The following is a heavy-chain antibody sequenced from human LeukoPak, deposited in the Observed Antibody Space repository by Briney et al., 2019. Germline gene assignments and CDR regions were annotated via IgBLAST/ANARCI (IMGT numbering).Heavy chain of an antibody. J-gene: IGHJ4*02. CDR2: IYTSGST. CDR3: ARGVSGYSHGTWWAYFDY. D-gene: IGHD5-18*01. CDR1: GGSISSYY. V-gene: IGHV4-4*07. Sequence: SETLSLTCTVSGGSISSYYWSWIRQPAGKGLEWIGRIYTSGSTNYNPSLKSRVTMSVDTSKNQFSLKLSSVTAADTAVYYCARGVSGYSHGTWWAYFDYWGQGTLVTVSS.